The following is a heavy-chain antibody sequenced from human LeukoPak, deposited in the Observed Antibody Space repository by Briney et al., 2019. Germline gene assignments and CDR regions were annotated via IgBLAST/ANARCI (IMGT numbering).Heavy chain of an antibody. Sequence: SETLSLTCTVSGGSISSYYWSWIRQPPGKGLEWIGYIYYSGSTNYNPSLKSRATISVDTSKNQFSLKLSSVTAADTAVYYCARGNTGEYSSSSWGSYYYYYYYMDVWGKGTTVTVSS. CDR3: ARGNTGEYSSSSWGSYYYYYYYMDV. CDR2: IYYSGST. V-gene: IGHV4-59*01. J-gene: IGHJ6*03. D-gene: IGHD6-6*01. CDR1: GGSISSYY.